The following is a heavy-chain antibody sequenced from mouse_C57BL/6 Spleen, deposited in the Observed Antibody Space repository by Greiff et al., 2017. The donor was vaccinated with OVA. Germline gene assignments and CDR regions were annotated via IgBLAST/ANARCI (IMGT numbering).Heavy chain of an antibody. CDR3: ARWGSNYSGYFDH. CDR2: IDPSDSYT. V-gene: IGHV1-69*01. Sequence: QVQLQQPGAELVMPGASVKLSCKASGYTFTSYWMHWVKQRPGQGLEWIGEIDPSDSYTNYNQKFKGKSTLTVDKSSSTAYMQLSSLTSEDSAVYYCARWGSNYSGYFDHWGQGTTLTVSS. D-gene: IGHD2-5*01. CDR1: GYTFTSYW. J-gene: IGHJ2*01.